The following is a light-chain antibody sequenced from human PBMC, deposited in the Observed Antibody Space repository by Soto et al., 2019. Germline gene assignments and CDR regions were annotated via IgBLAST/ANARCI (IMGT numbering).Light chain of an antibody. CDR1: SSNIGAGYD. Sequence: QSVLTQPPSVSGAPRQRGTISRTWSSSNIGAGYDVHWYQRLPGTNPKLLIYANTNRPSGVPDRFSGSKSGTSASLAITGLQAEDEADYDCQSYGSSLSVSVFGGGTKLTVL. J-gene: IGLJ3*02. CDR3: QSYGSSLSVSV. CDR2: ANT. V-gene: IGLV1-40*01.